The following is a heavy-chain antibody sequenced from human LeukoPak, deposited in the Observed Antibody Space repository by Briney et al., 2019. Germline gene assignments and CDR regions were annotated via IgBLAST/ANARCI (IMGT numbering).Heavy chain of an antibody. CDR3: AKDQGRDYAPYGSATHFF. Sequence: GGSLRLSCAASGLTFSSSAMSWVRQAPGNGLQWVSSISGSGDYTQYADSVKGRFTISRDNSQNTLYLLMNSLRAEDTATYYCAKDQGRDYAPYGSATHFFWGQGALVTVSS. CDR2: ISGSGDYT. J-gene: IGHJ4*02. V-gene: IGHV3-23*01. D-gene: IGHD4-17*01. CDR1: GLTFSSSA.